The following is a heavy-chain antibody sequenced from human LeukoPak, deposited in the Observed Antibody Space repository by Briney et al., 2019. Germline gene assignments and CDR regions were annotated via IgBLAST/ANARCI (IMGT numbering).Heavy chain of an antibody. J-gene: IGHJ4*02. CDR3: ARVYSTNYYGSGDRPFLFDY. V-gene: IGHV1-18*01. CDR1: GYTFTSYG. CDR2: ISTYYGNT. Sequence: GASVKVSCKASGYTFTSYGFSWVRQAPGQGLEWMGWISTYYGNTNYAQKLQDRVTMTTHTPTSTAYMELTSLRSDDTAVYYCARVYSTNYYGSGDRPFLFDYWGQGTVVTVSS. D-gene: IGHD3-10*01.